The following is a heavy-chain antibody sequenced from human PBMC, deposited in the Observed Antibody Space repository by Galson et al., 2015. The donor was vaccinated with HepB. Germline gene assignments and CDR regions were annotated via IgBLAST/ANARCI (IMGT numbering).Heavy chain of an antibody. CDR3: ARDGSLYAFDP. V-gene: IGHV3-30-3*01. J-gene: IGHJ5*02. CDR2: ISYDGSNK. D-gene: IGHD3-10*01. CDR1: GFTFSSYA. Sequence: SLRLSCAASGFTFSSYAMHWVRQAPGKGLEWVAVISYDGSNKYYADSVKGRFTISRDNSKNTLYLQMNSLRAEDTAVYYCARDGSLYAFDPWGQGTLVTVSS.